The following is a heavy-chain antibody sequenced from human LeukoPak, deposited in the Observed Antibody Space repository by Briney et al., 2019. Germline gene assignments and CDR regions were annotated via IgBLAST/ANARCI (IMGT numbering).Heavy chain of an antibody. D-gene: IGHD3-3*01. CDR3: ARESITIFGVVIALDY. J-gene: IGHJ4*02. Sequence: SETLSLTCTVSGGSISSSSYYWGCIRQPPGKGLEWIGSIYYSGSTYYNPSLKSRVTISVDTSKNQFSLKLSSVTAADTAVYYCARESITIFGVVIALDYWGQGTLVTVSS. CDR1: GGSISSSSYY. CDR2: IYYSGST. V-gene: IGHV4-39*07.